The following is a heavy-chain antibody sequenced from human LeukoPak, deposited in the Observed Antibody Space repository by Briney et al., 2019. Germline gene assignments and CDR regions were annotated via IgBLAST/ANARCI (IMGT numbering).Heavy chain of an antibody. CDR2: IKSKTDGGTT. J-gene: IGHJ4*02. V-gene: IGHV3-15*07. CDR3: TTFHGAYCGGDCYGPNYYFDY. CDR1: GFTFSNAW. D-gene: IGHD2-21*02. Sequence: GGSLRLSCAASGFTFSNAWMNWVRQAPGKGLEWVGRIKSKTDGGTTDYAAPVKGRFTISRDDSKNTLYLQMNSLKTEDTAVYYCTTFHGAYCGGDCYGPNYYFDYWGQGTLVTVSS.